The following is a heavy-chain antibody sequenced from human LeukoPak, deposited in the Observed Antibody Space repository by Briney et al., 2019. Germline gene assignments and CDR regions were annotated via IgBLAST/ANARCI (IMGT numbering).Heavy chain of an antibody. CDR2: IDGAGSTI. V-gene: IGHV3-48*03. D-gene: IGHD4-17*01. J-gene: IGHJ1*01. CDR3: AKENYGDSTGGRFQH. CDR1: GFTFRNYE. Sequence: GGSLRLSCAASGFTFRNYEMNWVRQAPGKGLEWVSYIDGAGSTIHYADSVKGRFTISRVNSKNTLYLQMNSLRAEDTAVYYCAKENYGDSTGGRFQHWGQGTLVTVSS.